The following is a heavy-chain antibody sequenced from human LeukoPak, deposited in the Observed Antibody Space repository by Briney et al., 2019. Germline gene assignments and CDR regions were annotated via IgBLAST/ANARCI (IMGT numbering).Heavy chain of an antibody. Sequence: GGSLRLSCAASGFTVSSNYMSWVRQAPGKGLEWVSVTYSGGSTYYADSVKGRFTISRHNSKNTLYLQMNSLRAEDTAVYYCARGVMVRGADYYGMDVWGQGTTVTVSS. V-gene: IGHV3-53*04. D-gene: IGHD3-10*01. J-gene: IGHJ6*02. CDR1: GFTVSSNY. CDR3: ARGVMVRGADYYGMDV. CDR2: TYSGGST.